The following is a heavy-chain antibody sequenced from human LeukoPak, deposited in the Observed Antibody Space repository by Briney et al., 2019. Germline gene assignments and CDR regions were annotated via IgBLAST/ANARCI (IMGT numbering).Heavy chain of an antibody. D-gene: IGHD6-19*01. Sequence: SGGSLRLSCAASGFTFDDYGMSWVRQVPGKGLEGVSVINWNGGSTGYADYVKGRFTISRDNAKNSLYLQMNSLRDEDSALYYCARGRHRFIAVDYFDYWGQGTLVTVSS. CDR2: INWNGGST. CDR1: GFTFDDYG. CDR3: ARGRHRFIAVDYFDY. V-gene: IGHV3-20*04. J-gene: IGHJ4*02.